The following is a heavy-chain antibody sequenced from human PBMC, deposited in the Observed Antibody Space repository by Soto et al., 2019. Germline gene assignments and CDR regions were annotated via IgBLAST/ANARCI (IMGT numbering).Heavy chain of an antibody. Sequence: PSETLSLTCAVSGGSFSGYYWSWIRQPPGKGLEWIGEINHSGSTNYNPSLKSRVTISVDTSKNQFSLKLSSVTAADTAVYYCARGGIYYDSSGYYLDYYYYYGMDVWGQGTTVTVSS. D-gene: IGHD3-22*01. CDR1: GGSFSGYY. CDR2: INHSGST. J-gene: IGHJ6*02. CDR3: ARGGIYYDSSGYYLDYYYYYGMDV. V-gene: IGHV4-34*01.